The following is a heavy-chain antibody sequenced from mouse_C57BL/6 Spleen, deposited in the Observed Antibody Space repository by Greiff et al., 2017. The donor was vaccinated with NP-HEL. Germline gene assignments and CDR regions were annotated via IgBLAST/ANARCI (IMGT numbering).Heavy chain of an antibody. Sequence: VQLQQSGAELVKPGASVKISCKASGYAFSSYWMNWVKQRPGKGLEWIGQIYPGDGDTNYNGKFKGKATLTADKSSSTAYMQLSSLTSEDSAVYFCARRGAIYSYYFDYWGQGTTLTVSS. D-gene: IGHD2-1*01. CDR3: ARRGAIYSYYFDY. CDR2: IYPGDGDT. V-gene: IGHV1-80*01. J-gene: IGHJ2*01. CDR1: GYAFSSYW.